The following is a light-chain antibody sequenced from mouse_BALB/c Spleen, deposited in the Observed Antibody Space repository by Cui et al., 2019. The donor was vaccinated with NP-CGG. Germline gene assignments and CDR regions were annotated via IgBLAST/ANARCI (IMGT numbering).Light chain of an antibody. J-gene: IGLJ1*01. V-gene: IGLV1*01. CDR2: STN. CDR1: TGAVTTSNY. CDR3: ALWYSNHWV. Sequence: QAVVTQESALTTSPGETVKLTCRSSTGAVTTSNYANWVQEKPDHLFTGLIGSTNNRAPGVPARFSGSLIGDKAALTITGAQTEDEAIYFCALWYSNHWVFGGGTKLTVL.